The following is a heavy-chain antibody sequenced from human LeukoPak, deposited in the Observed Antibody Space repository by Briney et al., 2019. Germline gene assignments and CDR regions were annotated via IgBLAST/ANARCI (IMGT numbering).Heavy chain of an antibody. CDR3: AREPDA. V-gene: IGHV4-39*07. CDR2: VNDGGSA. CDR1: GGSISGSRYY. J-gene: IGHJ5*02. Sequence: SRTLSLTCSVSGGSISGSRYYWGWIRQPPAKGLEWVATVNDGGSALYNPSLRSRTTISVDTSKNQFSLRLTSVTAADTAVYYCAREPDAWGQGTLVTVSS.